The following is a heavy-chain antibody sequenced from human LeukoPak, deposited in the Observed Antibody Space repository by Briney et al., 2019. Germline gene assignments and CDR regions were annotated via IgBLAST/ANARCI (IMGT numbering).Heavy chain of an antibody. D-gene: IGHD5-18*01. CDR1: GYSFTSYW. CDR2: IYPGDSDT. J-gene: IGHJ4*02. V-gene: IGHV5-51*01. Sequence: GESVKISCKGSGYSFTSYWIGRVRQMPGKGLEWMGLIYPGDSDTRYSPSFQGQVTISADKSISTAYLQWSSLKASDTAMYYCARLSPVDTAMAPEGDYFDYWGQGTLVTVSS. CDR3: ARLSPVDTAMAPEGDYFDY.